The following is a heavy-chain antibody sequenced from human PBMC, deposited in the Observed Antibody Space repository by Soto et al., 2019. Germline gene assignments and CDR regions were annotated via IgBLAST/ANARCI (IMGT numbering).Heavy chain of an antibody. Sequence: ASVKVSCKASGYTFTSYYMHWVRQAPGQGLEWMGIINPSGGSTSYAQKFQGRVTMTRDTSTSTVYMELSSLRSEDTAVYYCATVVRGVPADYWGQGTLVTVSS. CDR1: GYTFTSYY. CDR2: INPSGGST. J-gene: IGHJ4*02. V-gene: IGHV1-46*01. D-gene: IGHD3-10*01. CDR3: ATVVRGVPADY.